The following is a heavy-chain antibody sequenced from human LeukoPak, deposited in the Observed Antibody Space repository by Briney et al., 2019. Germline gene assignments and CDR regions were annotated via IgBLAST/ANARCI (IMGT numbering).Heavy chain of an antibody. CDR2: INPNSGGT. CDR1: GGTFSSYA. J-gene: IGHJ6*03. V-gene: IGHV1-2*02. CDR3: ARYSSRIYYYYMDV. D-gene: IGHD6-13*01. Sequence: GASVKVSCKASGGTFSSYAISWVRQAPGQGLEWMGWINPNSGGTNYAQKFQGRVTMTRDTSISTAYMELSRLRSDDTAVYYCARYSSRIYYYYMDVWGKGTTVTVSS.